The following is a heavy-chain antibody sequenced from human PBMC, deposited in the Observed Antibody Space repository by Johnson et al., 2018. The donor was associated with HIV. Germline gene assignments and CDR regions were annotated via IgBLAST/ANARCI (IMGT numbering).Heavy chain of an antibody. Sequence: VQVVESGGGVVQPGRSLRLSCAASGFTFSSYDMHWVRQATGKGLEWVSAIGTAGDTYYPGSVKGRFTISRENAKNSLYLQMNSLRAGDTAVYYCARAGSSPAANDAFDIWGQGTMVTVSS. CDR2: IGTAGDT. CDR1: GFTFSSYD. D-gene: IGHD6-13*01. J-gene: IGHJ3*02. V-gene: IGHV3-13*01. CDR3: ARAGSSPAANDAFDI.